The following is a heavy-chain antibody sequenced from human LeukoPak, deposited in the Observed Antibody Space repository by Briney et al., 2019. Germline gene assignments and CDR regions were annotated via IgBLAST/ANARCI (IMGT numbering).Heavy chain of an antibody. D-gene: IGHD5-12*01. V-gene: IGHV3-21*01. CDR3: ASLSGLRFKAEYFQH. J-gene: IGHJ1*01. CDR2: ISSSSSYI. CDR1: GFTFSSYS. Sequence: PGGSLRLSCAASGFTFSSYSMNWVRQAPGKGLEWVSSISSSSSYICYADPVKGRFTISRDNAKNSLYLQMNSLRAEDTAVYYCASLSGLRFKAEYFQHWGQGTLVTVSS.